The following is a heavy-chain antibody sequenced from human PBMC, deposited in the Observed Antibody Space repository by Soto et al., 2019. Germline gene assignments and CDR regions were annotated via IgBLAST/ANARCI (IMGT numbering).Heavy chain of an antibody. J-gene: IGHJ4*02. V-gene: IGHV1-18*04. CDR2: ISAYNGNT. CDR3: ARETRGYSILDY. CDR1: GYTFTSYG. Sequence: ASVKVSCKASGYTFTSYGISWVRQAPGQGLEWMGWISAYNGNTNYAQKLQGRVTMTTDTSTSTAYMELSSLRSEDTAVYYCARETRGYSILDYWGQGTLVTVSS. D-gene: IGHD5-12*01.